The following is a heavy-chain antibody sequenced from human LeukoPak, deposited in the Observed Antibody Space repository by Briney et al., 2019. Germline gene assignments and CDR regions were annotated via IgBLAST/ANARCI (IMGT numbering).Heavy chain of an antibody. J-gene: IGHJ4*02. D-gene: IGHD1-26*01. CDR3: ARGTSYSGATFLY. CDR2: IYHSEST. CDR1: GVSISSFY. V-gene: IGHV4-59*01. Sequence: SETLSLTCTVSGVSISSFYWNWIRQPPGKGLEWIGYIYHSESTNYNPSLKGRVTISADTSKNQFSLKLSSVTAADTAVYYCARGTSYSGATFLYWGQGTLVTVSS.